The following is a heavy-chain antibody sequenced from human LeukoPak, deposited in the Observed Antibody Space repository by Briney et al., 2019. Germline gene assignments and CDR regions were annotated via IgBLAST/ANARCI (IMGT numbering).Heavy chain of an antibody. D-gene: IGHD4-17*01. J-gene: IGHJ6*03. V-gene: IGHV3-23*01. CDR1: GFAFSSSA. CDR3: ARDGVLYGDYVGYMDV. Sequence: PGGSLRLSCAASGFAFSSSAMSWVRQAPGKGLEWVSSISGSGGSTYYADSVKGRFTISRDNSKNTLYLQMNSLRAEDTAAYYCARDGVLYGDYVGYMDVWGKGTTVTVSS. CDR2: ISGSGGST.